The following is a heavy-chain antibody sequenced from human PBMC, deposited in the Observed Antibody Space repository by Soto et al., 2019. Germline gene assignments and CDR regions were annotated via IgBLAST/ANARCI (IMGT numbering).Heavy chain of an antibody. CDR1: GYTFSAYT. Sequence: ASVKVSCKATGYTFSAYTMNWVRQAPGQSLEWMGWINAGSGNTKYSQNFQGRVSITRDTSAGTVYMELTGLTSEDTAVYYCARDTETLGPRANDALDIWGQGTMVTVS. J-gene: IGHJ3*02. CDR3: ARDTETLGPRANDALDI. D-gene: IGHD3-3*02. CDR2: INAGSGNT. V-gene: IGHV1-3*01.